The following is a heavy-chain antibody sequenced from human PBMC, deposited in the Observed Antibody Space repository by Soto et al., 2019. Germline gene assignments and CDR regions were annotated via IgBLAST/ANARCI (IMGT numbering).Heavy chain of an antibody. J-gene: IGHJ4*02. V-gene: IGHV3-23*01. CDR2: ISGSGGST. D-gene: IGHD5-12*01. CDR1: GFTFSSYA. CDR3: ARDRRDGYNFDY. Sequence: PGGSLRLSCAASGFTFSSYAMIWVRQAPGKGLEWVSVISGSGGSTYYADSVKGRFTISRDNAKNSLYLQMNSLRAEDTAVYYCARDRRDGYNFDYWGQGTLVTAPQ.